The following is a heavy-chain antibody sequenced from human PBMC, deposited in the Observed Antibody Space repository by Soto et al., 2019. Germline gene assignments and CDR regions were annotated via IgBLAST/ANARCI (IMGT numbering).Heavy chain of an antibody. CDR1: GFTVSGHY. J-gene: IGHJ4*02. Sequence: EVQLVETGGGLIQPGGSLRLSCAASGFTVSGHYMSWVRQAPGKGLEWVSVIYNGGGTYYADSVKGRFTISRDNSKNTLYLQMNSLIAEDTAVYYCASTRGSSYDYWGQGTLVTVSS. CDR2: IYNGGGT. D-gene: IGHD6-6*01. CDR3: ASTRGSSYDY. V-gene: IGHV3-53*02.